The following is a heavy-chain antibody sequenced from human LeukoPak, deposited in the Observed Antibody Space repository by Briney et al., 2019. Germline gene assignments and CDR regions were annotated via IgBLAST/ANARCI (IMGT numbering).Heavy chain of an antibody. D-gene: IGHD5-18*01. Sequence: GGSLRLSCAASRFTFSSYAMSWVRQAPGKGLEWVSAISGSGGSTYYADSVKGRFTISRDNSKNTLYLQMNSLRAEDTAVYYCAKPIRGYSYGYGYSIDYWGQGTLVTVSS. V-gene: IGHV3-23*01. CDR2: ISGSGGST. CDR1: RFTFSSYA. CDR3: AKPIRGYSYGYGYSIDY. J-gene: IGHJ4*02.